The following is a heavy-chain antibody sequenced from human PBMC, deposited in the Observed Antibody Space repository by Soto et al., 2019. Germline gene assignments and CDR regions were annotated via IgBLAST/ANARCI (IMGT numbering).Heavy chain of an antibody. CDR3: ASLSRGQNDFWSGYEVNRVAGDY. Sequence: GGSLRLSCAASGFTFDDYTMHWVRQAPGKGLEWVSLISWDGGSTYYADSVKGRFTISRDNSKNSLYLQMNSLRTEDTALYYCASLSRGQNDFWSGYEVNRVAGDYWGQGTLVTVSS. J-gene: IGHJ4*02. V-gene: IGHV3-43*01. CDR1: GFTFDDYT. D-gene: IGHD3-3*01. CDR2: ISWDGGST.